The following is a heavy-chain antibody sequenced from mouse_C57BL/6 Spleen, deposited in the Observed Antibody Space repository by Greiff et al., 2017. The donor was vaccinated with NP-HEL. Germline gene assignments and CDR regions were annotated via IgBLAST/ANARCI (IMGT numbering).Heavy chain of an antibody. CDR2: IDPSDSYT. Sequence: VQLQQPGAELVRPGTSVKLSCKASGYTFTSYWMHWVKQRPGQGLEWIGVIDPSDSYTNYNQKFKGKATLTVDTSSSTAYMQLSSLTSEDSAVYYCARENWDEGYWGQGTTLTVSS. CDR1: GYTFTSYW. V-gene: IGHV1-59*01. CDR3: ARENWDEGY. J-gene: IGHJ2*01. D-gene: IGHD4-1*01.